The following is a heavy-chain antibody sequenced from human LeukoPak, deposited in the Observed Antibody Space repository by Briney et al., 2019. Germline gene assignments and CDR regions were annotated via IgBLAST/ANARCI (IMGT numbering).Heavy chain of an antibody. Sequence: SETLSLPCAVYGVSFSGYYWSWIRQPPGKGLEWIGEINHSGNTNYNLSLKSLVTISVDTSNNQFSLKLSSVTAADTAVYYCARGPSDYDFWSGYSIYYMDVWGKGTTVTVSS. CDR1: GVSFSGYY. D-gene: IGHD3-3*01. V-gene: IGHV4-34*01. CDR2: INHSGNT. CDR3: ARGPSDYDFWSGYSIYYMDV. J-gene: IGHJ6*03.